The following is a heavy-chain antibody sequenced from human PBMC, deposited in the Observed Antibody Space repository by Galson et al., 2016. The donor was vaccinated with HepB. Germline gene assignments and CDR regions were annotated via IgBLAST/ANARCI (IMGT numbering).Heavy chain of an antibody. J-gene: IGHJ4*02. CDR1: GFTFGPFW. V-gene: IGHV3-7*01. Sequence: SLRLSCAASGFTFGPFWMTWVRQAPGKGLEWVATITSHGSDKYSVDSVKGRFTISRDNSKHTVYLQMNSLRAEDTAVYYCARGNPPSTPVDYWGQGTLVTVSS. D-gene: IGHD2-2*01. CDR3: ARGNPPSTPVDY. CDR2: ITSHGSDK.